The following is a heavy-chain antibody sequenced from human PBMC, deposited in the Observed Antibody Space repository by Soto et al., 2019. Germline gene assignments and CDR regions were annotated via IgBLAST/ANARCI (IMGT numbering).Heavy chain of an antibody. D-gene: IGHD5-18*01. CDR3: AKDRQLGSSLYYFDY. V-gene: IGHV3-30*18. J-gene: IGHJ4*02. CDR1: GFTFSSYG. Sequence: GGSLRLSCAASGFTFSSYGMHWVRQAPGKGLEWVAVISYHGSNKDYADSVKGRFTISRDNSKNTLYPQMNSLRGEDTAVYYCAKDRQLGSSLYYFDYWGQGTLVTVSS. CDR2: ISYHGSNK.